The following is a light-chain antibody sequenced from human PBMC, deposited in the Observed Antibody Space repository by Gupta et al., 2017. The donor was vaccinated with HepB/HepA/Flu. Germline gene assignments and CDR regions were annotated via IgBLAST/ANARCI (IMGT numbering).Light chain of an antibody. Sequence: DIQMIQSPSSVSASVGDRVTITCRATQSIGTWLAWYQQKPGKAPKLLIYGASNLQSGVPSRFSGSGSGTDFSLTISSLQSEDFGTFYCQQANSFPPTFGQGSPMEI. CDR3: QQANSFPPT. V-gene: IGKV1-12*01. J-gene: IGKJ5*01. CDR2: GAS. CDR1: QSIGTW.